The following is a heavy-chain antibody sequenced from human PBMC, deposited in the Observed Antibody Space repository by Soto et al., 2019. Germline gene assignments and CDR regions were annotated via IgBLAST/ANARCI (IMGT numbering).Heavy chain of an antibody. CDR1: GGSFSGYY. CDR2: INHRGSI. J-gene: IGHJ6*02. V-gene: IGHV4-34*01. D-gene: IGHD2-15*01. CDR3: ARGARRRIPAASGRDYYYHGLDV. Sequence: QVQLQQWGAGLLKPSETLSLNCAVYGGSFSGYYWSWIRQPPGKGLEWIGEINHRGSINYNPSLKSRVTMPVDTSKNQFSLQLNSVTAADTAVFYCARGARRRIPAASGRDYYYHGLDVWGQGTAVTVSS.